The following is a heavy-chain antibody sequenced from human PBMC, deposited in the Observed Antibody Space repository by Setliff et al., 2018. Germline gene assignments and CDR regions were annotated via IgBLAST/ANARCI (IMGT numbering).Heavy chain of an antibody. D-gene: IGHD2-21*02. J-gene: IGHJ4*02. CDR3: ARGLAYCGGDCFLRTGFDY. CDR1: GGTFSSYA. Sequence: SVNVSCKASGGTFSSYAISWVRQAPGQGLEWMGGIIPILGIANYAQKFQGRVTITADKSTSTAYMELSSLRSEDTAVYYCARGLAYCGGDCFLRTGFDYWGQGTLVTVSS. V-gene: IGHV1-69*10. CDR2: IIPILGIA.